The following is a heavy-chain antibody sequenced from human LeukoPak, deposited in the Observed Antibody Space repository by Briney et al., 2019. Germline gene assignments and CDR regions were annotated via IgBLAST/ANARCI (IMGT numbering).Heavy chain of an antibody. J-gene: IGHJ6*03. V-gene: IGHV3-48*01. CDR3: ATAVAGTYYYYYMDV. CDR2: ISSSSSTI. CDR1: GFTFSSYS. Sequence: PGGSLRLSRAASGFTFSSYSMNWVRQAPGKGLEWVSYISSSSSTIYYADSVKGRFTISRDNAKNSLYLQMNSLRAEDTAVYYCATAVAGTYYYYYMDVWGKGTTVTVSS. D-gene: IGHD6-19*01.